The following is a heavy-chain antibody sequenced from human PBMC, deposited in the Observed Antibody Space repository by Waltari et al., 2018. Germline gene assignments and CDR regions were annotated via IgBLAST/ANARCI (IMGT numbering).Heavy chain of an antibody. Sequence: QVQLVQSGAEVKKPGASVKVSCQASGYTFSNFAIHWVRQAPGQRLEWMGWITAGNDNTKYSQKFQGRLTITRDTSASTAYMELSSLTSEDTAVYYCAAFTSGWSYGMDVWGQGTTVTVSS. V-gene: IGHV1-3*01. D-gene: IGHD6-19*01. J-gene: IGHJ6*02. CDR2: ITAGNDNT. CDR1: GYTFSNFA. CDR3: AAFTSGWSYGMDV.